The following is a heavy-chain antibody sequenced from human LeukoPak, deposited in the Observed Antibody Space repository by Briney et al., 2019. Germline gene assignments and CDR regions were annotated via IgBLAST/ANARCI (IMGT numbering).Heavy chain of an antibody. CDR2: INHSGST. CDR1: GGSFSGYY. CDR3: ARVRSGSDDFWSGYCFDY. V-gene: IGHV4-34*01. D-gene: IGHD3-3*01. Sequence: PSETLSLTCAVYGGSFSGYYWSWIRQPPGKGLEWIGEINHSGSTNYNPSLKSRVTISVDTSKNQFSLKLSSVTAADTAVYYCARVRSGSDDFWSGYCFDYWGQGTLVTVSS. J-gene: IGHJ4*02.